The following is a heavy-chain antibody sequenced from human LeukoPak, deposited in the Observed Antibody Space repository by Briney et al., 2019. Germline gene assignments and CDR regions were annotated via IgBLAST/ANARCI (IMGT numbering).Heavy chain of an antibody. CDR3: ARGLGNDFWSGYYNWFDP. D-gene: IGHD3-3*01. CDR1: GYTFTSYD. J-gene: IGHJ5*02. CDR2: MNPNSGNT. V-gene: IGHV1-8*01. Sequence: ASVKVSCKASGYTFTSYDINWVRQATGQGLEWMGWMNPNSGNTGYAQKFQGRVTMTRNTSISTAYMELSGLRSEDTAVYYCARGLGNDFWSGYYNWFDPWGQGTLVTVSS.